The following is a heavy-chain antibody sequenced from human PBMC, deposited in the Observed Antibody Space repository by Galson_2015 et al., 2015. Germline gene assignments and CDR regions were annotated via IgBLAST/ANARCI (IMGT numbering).Heavy chain of an antibody. Sequence: SLRLSCAASGFTFSSYDMNWVRQAPGKGLEWVSYIRSSGDTIFYADSVKGRFTISRDNAKNSLYLQMNRLRAEDTAVYYCARGSGSYYNSPDYYYYGMDVWGQGTTVTVSS. D-gene: IGHD3-10*01. J-gene: IGHJ6*02. CDR1: GFTFSSYD. V-gene: IGHV3-48*03. CDR3: ARGSGSYYNSPDYYYYGMDV. CDR2: IRSSGDTI.